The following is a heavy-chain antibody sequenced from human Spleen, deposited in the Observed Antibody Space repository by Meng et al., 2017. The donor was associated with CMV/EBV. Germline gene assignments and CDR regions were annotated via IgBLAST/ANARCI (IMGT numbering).Heavy chain of an antibody. V-gene: IGHV4-34*01. Sequence: VQLQQWGPGLLKPSETLSLTCAVYGGSFSGYYWSWIRQPPGKGLEWIGEINRSGSTNYNPSLKSRVTISVDTSKNQFSLKLSSVTAADTAVYYCARNLDYGDYVPATLAYWGQGTLVTVSS. CDR3: ARNLDYGDYVPATLAY. D-gene: IGHD4-17*01. J-gene: IGHJ4*02. CDR1: GGSFSGYY. CDR2: INRSGST.